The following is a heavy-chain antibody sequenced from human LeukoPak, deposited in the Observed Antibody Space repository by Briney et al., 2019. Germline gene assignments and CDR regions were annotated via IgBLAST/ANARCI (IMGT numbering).Heavy chain of an antibody. CDR1: GFTFSSYE. CDR3: ARDGAAAAANPFDY. J-gene: IGHJ4*02. CDR2: ISSSGSTI. V-gene: IGHV3-48*03. D-gene: IGHD6-13*01. Sequence: PGGSLRLSCAASGFTFSSYEMNWVRQAPGKGLKWVSYISSSGSTIYYADSVKGRFTISRGNAKNSLYLQMNSLRAEDTAVYYCARDGAAAAANPFDYWGQGTLVTVSS.